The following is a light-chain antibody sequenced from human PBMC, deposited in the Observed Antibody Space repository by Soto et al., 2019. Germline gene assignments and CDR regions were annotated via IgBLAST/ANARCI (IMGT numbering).Light chain of an antibody. CDR3: QQYDTSPVT. Sequence: DIQMTQSPSSLSASVGDRVTITCRASQSISTSLNWYQQKPGQAPKLLIYAASYLQSGVPSRFSGSGSGTEFTLTISSLQPEDFAVYYCQQYDTSPVTFGQGTKLEI. V-gene: IGKV1-39*01. CDR1: QSISTS. J-gene: IGKJ2*01. CDR2: AAS.